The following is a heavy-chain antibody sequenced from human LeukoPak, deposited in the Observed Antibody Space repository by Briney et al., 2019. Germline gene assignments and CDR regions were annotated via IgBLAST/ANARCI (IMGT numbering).Heavy chain of an antibody. CDR2: IYTSGST. Sequence: SETLSLTCAVYGGSFSGYYWSWIRQPAGKGLEWIGRIYTSGSTNYNPSLKSRVTMSVDTSKNQFSLKLSSVTAADTAVYYCARDLLVFIDCSGGSCYNSIPNWFDPWGQGTLVTVSS. J-gene: IGHJ5*02. CDR3: ARDLLVFIDCSGGSCYNSIPNWFDP. V-gene: IGHV4-4*07. D-gene: IGHD2-15*01. CDR1: GGSFSGYY.